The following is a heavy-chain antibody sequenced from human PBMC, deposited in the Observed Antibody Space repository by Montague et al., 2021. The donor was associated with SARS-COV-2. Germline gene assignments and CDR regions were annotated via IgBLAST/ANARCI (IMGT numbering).Heavy chain of an antibody. Sequence: PALVTPTQTITLTCTFSGFSLSTSGNCVSWIRQPPGKALEWLALXDWXSYKYYSTSLKTRLTISRDTSKNPVVLTMTNMDPVDTATYYCARINSDPLDYYYYGMDVWGQGTTVTVSS. V-gene: IGHV2-70*01. D-gene: IGHD1-1*01. CDR1: GFSLSTSGNC. J-gene: IGHJ6*02. CDR2: XDWXSYK. CDR3: ARINSDPLDYYYYGMDV.